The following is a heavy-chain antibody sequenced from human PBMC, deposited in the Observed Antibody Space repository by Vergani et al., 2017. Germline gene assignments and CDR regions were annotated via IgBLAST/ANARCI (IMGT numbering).Heavy chain of an antibody. CDR1: GGTFSSYA. V-gene: IGHV1-69*01. CDR3: ARGRGSWELSTPKSGMDV. Sequence: QVQLVQSGAEVKKPGSSVKVSCKASGGTFSSYAISWVRQAPGQGLEWMGGIIPIFGTANYAQKCQGRVTITADESTSTAYMELSSLRSEDTAVYYCARGRGSWELSTPKSGMDVWGQGTTVTVSS. J-gene: IGHJ6*02. D-gene: IGHD1-26*01. CDR2: IIPIFGTA.